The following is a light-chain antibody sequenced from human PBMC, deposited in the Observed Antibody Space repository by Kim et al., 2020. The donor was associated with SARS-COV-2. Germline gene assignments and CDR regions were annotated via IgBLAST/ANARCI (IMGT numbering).Light chain of an antibody. CDR2: GAS. V-gene: IGKV3-20*01. Sequence: EIVLTQSPGTLSLSPGERATLSCRASQSVTSSYLAWYQQKPGQPPRLLIYGASNRATGIPDRFSGSGSGTDFTLTISRLEPEDLAVYYCQEYGTSLRTFGQRAKVEIK. J-gene: IGKJ1*01. CDR3: QEYGTSLRT. CDR1: QSVTSSY.